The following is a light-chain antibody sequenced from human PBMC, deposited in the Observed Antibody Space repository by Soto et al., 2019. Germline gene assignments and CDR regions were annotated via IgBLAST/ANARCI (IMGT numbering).Light chain of an antibody. Sequence: AIRMTQSPSSFSASTGDRATITCRASQGISSYLAWYQQKPGKAPKLLIYAASTLQSGVPSRFSGSGSGTDFTLTISCLQSEDFATYYCQQYYSYPRGTFGQGTKVEIK. CDR3: QQYYSYPRGT. J-gene: IGKJ1*01. CDR1: QGISSY. CDR2: AAS. V-gene: IGKV1-8*01.